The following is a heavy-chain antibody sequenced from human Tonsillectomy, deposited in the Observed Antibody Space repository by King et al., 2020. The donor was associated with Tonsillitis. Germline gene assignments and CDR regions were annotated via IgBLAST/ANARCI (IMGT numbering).Heavy chain of an antibody. J-gene: IGHJ5*02. CDR1: GFTFSSYG. CDR3: AKGTLWFGELDWFDP. V-gene: IGHV3-30*02. Sequence: VQLVESGGGVVQPGGSLRLSCAASGFTFSSYGMHWVRQAPGKGLEWVAFRRYDGSNKYYADSVKGRFTISRDNSKNTLYLQMNSLRAEDTSVYYCAKGTLWFGELDWFDPWGQGTLVTVSS. D-gene: IGHD3-10*01. CDR2: RRYDGSNK.